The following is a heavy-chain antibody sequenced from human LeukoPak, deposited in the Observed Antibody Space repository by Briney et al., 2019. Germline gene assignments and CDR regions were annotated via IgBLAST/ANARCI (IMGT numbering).Heavy chain of an antibody. CDR2: IYYSGST. CDR1: GGSISSYY. V-gene: IGHV4-59*01. D-gene: IGHD3-22*01. Sequence: SETLSLTCTVSGGSISSYYWSWIRQPPGKGLECIGYIYYSGSTNYNPSLKSRVTISVDTSKNQFSLRLSSVTAADTAVYYCAAFSYYDSSGDPTYYFDYWGQGTLVTVSS. CDR3: AAFSYYDSSGDPTYYFDY. J-gene: IGHJ4*02.